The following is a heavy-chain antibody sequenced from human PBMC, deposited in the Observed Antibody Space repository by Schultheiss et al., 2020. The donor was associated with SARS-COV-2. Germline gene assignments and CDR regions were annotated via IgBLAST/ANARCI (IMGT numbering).Heavy chain of an antibody. Sequence: GESLKISCKASGYTFTGYYMHWVRQAPGQGLEWMGWINPNSGGTNYAQKFQGRVTITADESTSTAYMELSRLRSDDTAVYYCARGGVGEQQLVKVRYYYGMDVWGQGTTVTVSS. CDR1: GYTFTGYY. CDR3: ARGGVGEQQLVKVRYYYGMDV. D-gene: IGHD6-13*01. V-gene: IGHV1-2*02. CDR2: INPNSGGT. J-gene: IGHJ6*02.